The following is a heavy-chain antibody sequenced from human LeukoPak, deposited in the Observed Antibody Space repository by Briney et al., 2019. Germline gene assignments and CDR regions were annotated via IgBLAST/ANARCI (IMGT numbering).Heavy chain of an antibody. CDR2: ISSSGGNT. CDR1: GFTFSSYA. CDR3: AKDREGEHWLAHLDY. J-gene: IGHJ4*02. Sequence: GGSLRLSCAASGFTFSSYAMSWVRQAPGKGLEWVSRISSSGGNTYYAGSVRGRFTTSRDNSKNTLYLQMDSLRAEDTAVYYCAKDREGEHWLAHLDYWGQGTLVTVSS. D-gene: IGHD6-19*01. V-gene: IGHV3-23*01.